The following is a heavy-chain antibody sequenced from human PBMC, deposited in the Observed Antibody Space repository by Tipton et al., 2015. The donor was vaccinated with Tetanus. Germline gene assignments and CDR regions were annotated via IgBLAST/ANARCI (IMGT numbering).Heavy chain of an antibody. CDR2: SWYDGTDT. Sequence: SGFIFSSYGIHWVRQAPGKGLEWVAVSWYDGTDTYYADAVKGRFTISRDNSKNTLYLQMNSLRAEDTALYYCAREADCSGGSCFSGDFDTWGQGTQVTVSS. V-gene: IGHV3-33*01. CDR1: GFIFSSYG. J-gene: IGHJ4*02. D-gene: IGHD2-15*01. CDR3: AREADCSGGSCFSGDFDT.